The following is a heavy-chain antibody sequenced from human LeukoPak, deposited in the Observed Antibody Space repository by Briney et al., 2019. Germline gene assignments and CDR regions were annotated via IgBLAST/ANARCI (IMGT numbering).Heavy chain of an antibody. Sequence: SETLSLTCTVSGGSISTYYWTWIRQPPGKGLEWIGYIYYSGSTNYNPSLKSRVTMSVDTSRNQFSLKLNSVTAADTAVYYCARDRLGLPVDYWGRGTLVTVSS. CDR1: GGSISTYY. CDR2: IYYSGST. CDR3: ARDRLGLPVDY. V-gene: IGHV4-59*01. D-gene: IGHD3-16*01. J-gene: IGHJ4*02.